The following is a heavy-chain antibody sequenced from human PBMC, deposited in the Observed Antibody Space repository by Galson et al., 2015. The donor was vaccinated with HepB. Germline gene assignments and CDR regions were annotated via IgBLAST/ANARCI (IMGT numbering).Heavy chain of an antibody. D-gene: IGHD6-13*01. V-gene: IGHV7-4-1*02. J-gene: IGHJ6*02. CDR1: GYTFTSYA. Sequence: SVKVSCKASGYTFTSYAMNWVRQAPGQGLEWMGWINTNTGNPTYAQGFTGRFVFSLDTSVSTAYLQISSLKAEDTAVYYCARDTAAGFYYYYGMDVWGQGTTVTVSS. CDR3: ARDTAAGFYYYYGMDV. CDR2: INTNTGNP.